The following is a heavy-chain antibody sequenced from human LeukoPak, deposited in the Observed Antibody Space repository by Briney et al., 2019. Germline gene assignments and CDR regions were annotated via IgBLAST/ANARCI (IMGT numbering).Heavy chain of an antibody. J-gene: IGHJ4*02. CDR3: AKDPPPGYSSSWYDDY. CDR1: GFTFSSYA. CDR2: ISGSGGST. V-gene: IGHV3-23*01. D-gene: IGHD6-13*01. Sequence: GGSLRLSCAASGFTFSSYAMSWVRQALGKGLEWVSAISGSGGSTYYADSVKGRFTISRDNSKNTLYLQVNSLRAEDTAVYYCAKDPPPGYSSSWYDDYWGQGTLVTVSS.